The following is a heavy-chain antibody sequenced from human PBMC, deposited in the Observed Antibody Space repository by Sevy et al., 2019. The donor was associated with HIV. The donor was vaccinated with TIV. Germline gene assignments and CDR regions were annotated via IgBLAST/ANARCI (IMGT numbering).Heavy chain of an antibody. Sequence: GGSLRLSCAASGFTFSSYAMHWVRQAPGKVLEWVAVISYDGSNKYYADSVKGRFTISRDNSKNTLYLQMNSLRAEDTAVYYCARESVAGEYFDYWGQGTLFTVSS. CDR2: ISYDGSNK. V-gene: IGHV3-30-3*01. CDR1: GFTFSSYA. J-gene: IGHJ4*02. CDR3: ARESVAGEYFDY. D-gene: IGHD6-19*01.